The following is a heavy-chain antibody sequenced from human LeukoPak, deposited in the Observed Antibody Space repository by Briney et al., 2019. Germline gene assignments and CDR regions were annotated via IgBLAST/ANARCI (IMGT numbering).Heavy chain of an antibody. CDR3: ARPMYSSGWYPGAFDI. Sequence: SETLSLTCTVSGASISSYYWSWIRQPPGKGLEWIGYIYYSGSTNYNPSLKSRVTISVDTSKNQFSLKLSSVTAADTAVYYCARPMYSSGWYPGAFDIWGQGTMVTVSS. V-gene: IGHV4-59*08. CDR1: GASISSYY. CDR2: IYYSGST. D-gene: IGHD6-19*01. J-gene: IGHJ3*02.